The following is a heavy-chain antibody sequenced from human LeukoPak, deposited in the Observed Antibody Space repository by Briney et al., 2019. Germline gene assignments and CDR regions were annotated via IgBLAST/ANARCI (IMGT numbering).Heavy chain of an antibody. CDR2: ISSSSSYI. D-gene: IGHD2-2*01. J-gene: IGHJ3*01. Sequence: KPGGSLRLSCAASGFTFSNFNMNWVRQAPGKGLEWVSSISSSSSYIYYADSVKGRFTISRDNAKNSLYLQMNSLGAEDTAVYYCAREEPYCSSTTCYEDAFDVWGQGTMVTVSS. V-gene: IGHV3-21*01. CDR3: AREEPYCSSTTCYEDAFDV. CDR1: GFTFSNFN.